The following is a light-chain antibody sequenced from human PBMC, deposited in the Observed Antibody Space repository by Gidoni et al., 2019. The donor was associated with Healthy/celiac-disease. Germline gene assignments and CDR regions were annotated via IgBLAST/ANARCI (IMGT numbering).Light chain of an antibody. CDR1: QGISSY. V-gene: IGKV1-9*01. CDR2: AAS. CDR3: QQLNSYPNT. Sequence: IQLTQSPSFLSASVGDRVTITCRASQGISSYLAWYQQKPGKAPKLLIYAASPLQSGVPSRFSGSGSGTEFTLTISSLQPEDFATYYCQQLNSYPNTFGQGTKLEIK. J-gene: IGKJ2*01.